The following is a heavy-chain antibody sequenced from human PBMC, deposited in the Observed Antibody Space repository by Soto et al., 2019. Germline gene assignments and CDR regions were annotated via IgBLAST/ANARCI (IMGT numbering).Heavy chain of an antibody. Sequence: QVQLQESGPGLVEPSGTLSLTCAVSGGSVSSTNWWSWVRQPPGKGLEWIGEIYHSGSTYYNPSLQRRLAISVVKSKTQFSLRLSSVTAADSAVYFCARDRAVSARASFDYWGQGTLVTVSS. CDR2: IYHSGST. V-gene: IGHV4-4*02. J-gene: IGHJ4*02. CDR3: ARDRAVSARASFDY. CDR1: GGSVSSTNW. D-gene: IGHD6-19*01.